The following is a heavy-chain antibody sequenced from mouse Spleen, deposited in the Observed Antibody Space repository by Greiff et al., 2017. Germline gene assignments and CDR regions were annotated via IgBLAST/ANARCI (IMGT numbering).Heavy chain of an antibody. CDR1: GYTFTDYN. V-gene: IGHV1-18*01. J-gene: IGHJ2*01. CDR3: ARDYYGSSYFDY. CDR2: INPNNGGT. Sequence: DVQLQESGPELVKPGASVKIPCKASGYTFTDYNMDWVKQSHGKSLEWIGDINPNNGGTIYNQKFKGKATLTVDKSSSTAYMELRSLTSEDTAVYYCARDYYGSSYFDYWGQGTTLTVSS. D-gene: IGHD1-1*01.